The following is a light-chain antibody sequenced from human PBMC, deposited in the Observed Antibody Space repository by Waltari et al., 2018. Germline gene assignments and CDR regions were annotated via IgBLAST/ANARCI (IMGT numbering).Light chain of an antibody. CDR2: EDS. Sequence: SYELTPPPSVSVSPVQAARIPCPGDALPKKYAYWYQQKSGQAPVLVIYEDSKRPSGIPERFSGSSSGTTATLTLSGAQVEDEGDYYCYSTDSSGTQRVFGGGTKLTVL. V-gene: IGLV3-10*01. CDR1: ALPKKY. CDR3: YSTDSSGTQRV. J-gene: IGLJ2*01.